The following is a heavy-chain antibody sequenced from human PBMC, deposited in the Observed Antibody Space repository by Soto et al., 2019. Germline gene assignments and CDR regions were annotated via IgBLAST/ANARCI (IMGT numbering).Heavy chain of an antibody. J-gene: IGHJ6*03. CDR3: ARGGAYYYGSGTRYYYYYYMDV. V-gene: IGHV4-34*01. CDR2: INHSGST. CDR1: GGSFSGYY. Sequence: PSGTLSLTCAVYGGSFSGYYWSWIRQPPGKGLEWIGEINHSGSTNYNPSLKSRVTISVDTSKNQFSLKLSSVTAADTAVYYCARGGAYYYGSGTRYYYYYYMDVWGKGTTVTVSS. D-gene: IGHD3-10*01.